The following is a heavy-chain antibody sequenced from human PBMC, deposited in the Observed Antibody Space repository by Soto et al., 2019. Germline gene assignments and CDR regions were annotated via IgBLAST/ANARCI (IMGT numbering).Heavy chain of an antibody. V-gene: IGHV1-18*01. CDR3: ARGRYGDY. D-gene: IGHD1-1*01. CDR1: GYGFTTYG. Sequence: QVHLVQSGAEVKKPGASVKVSCKGSGYGFTTYGITWVRQAPGQGLEWMAWISAHNGNTNYAQKRQGRVPVTRDTSPSTAYMELRSLRSDDTAVYYCARGRYGDYWGQGALVTVSS. J-gene: IGHJ4*02. CDR2: ISAHNGNT.